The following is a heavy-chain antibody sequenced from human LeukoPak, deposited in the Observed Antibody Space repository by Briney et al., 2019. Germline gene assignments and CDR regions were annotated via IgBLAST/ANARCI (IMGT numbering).Heavy chain of an antibody. Sequence: SETLSLTCAVSGYSISSGYYWGWIRQPPGKGLEWIGSIYHSGSTYYNPSLKSRVTISVDTSKNQFSLKLSSVTAADTAVYYGARVLRYFDWSPGYMDVWGKGTTVTVSS. CDR1: GYSISSGYY. V-gene: IGHV4-38-2*01. CDR3: ARVLRYFDWSPGYMDV. CDR2: IYHSGST. J-gene: IGHJ6*03. D-gene: IGHD3-9*01.